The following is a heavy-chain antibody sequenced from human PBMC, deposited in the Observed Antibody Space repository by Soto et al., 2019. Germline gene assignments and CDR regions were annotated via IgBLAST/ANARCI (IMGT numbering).Heavy chain of an antibody. CDR2: IGASGAGT. Sequence: EVQLLESGGGLVRPGGSLRLSCAGSGFTFSNYAMSWVRQAPGTGLEWVSGIGASGAGTYYADSVKGRFTISRDNSKNTLHLQMNSLRAEDTAVYYCALRKTGSYFDYWGQGTLVTVSS. CDR3: ALRKTGSYFDY. J-gene: IGHJ4*02. V-gene: IGHV3-23*01. D-gene: IGHD1-26*01. CDR1: GFTFSNYA.